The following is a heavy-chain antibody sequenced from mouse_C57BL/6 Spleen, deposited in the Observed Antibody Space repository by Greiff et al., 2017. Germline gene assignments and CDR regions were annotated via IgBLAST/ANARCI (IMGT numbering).Heavy chain of an antibody. V-gene: IGHV1-9*01. J-gene: IGHJ2*01. D-gene: IGHD1-1*01. Sequence: QVQLQQSGAELMKPGASVKLSCKATGYTFTGYWIEWVKQRPGHGLEWIGEILPGSGSTNYNEKFKGKATFTADTSSNTAYMQLSSLTTEDSAIYYCARLRAYYGSSPYYFDYWGQGTTLTVSS. CDR3: ARLRAYYGSSPYYFDY. CDR1: GYTFTGYW. CDR2: ILPGSGST.